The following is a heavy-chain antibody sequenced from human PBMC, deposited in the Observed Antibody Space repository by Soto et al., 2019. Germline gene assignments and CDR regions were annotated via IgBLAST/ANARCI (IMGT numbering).Heavy chain of an antibody. D-gene: IGHD6-6*01. J-gene: IGHJ6*02. CDR1: GFTFSRYW. V-gene: IGHV3-7*03. Sequence: EVQLVESGGGLVQPGGSLRISCAASGFTFSRYWMSWVRQAPGKGLEWVANIKQDGSEKYYVESVKGRFTISRYNAKNSLFLQMNSLRAEVTAVYFWARDRSGSIEALINGMDVWGQGTTVTVSS. CDR3: ARDRSGSIEALINGMDV. CDR2: IKQDGSEK.